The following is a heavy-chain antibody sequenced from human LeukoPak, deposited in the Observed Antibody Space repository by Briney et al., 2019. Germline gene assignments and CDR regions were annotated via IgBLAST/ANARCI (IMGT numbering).Heavy chain of an antibody. J-gene: IGHJ4*02. CDR2: IYYSGST. CDR1: GGSISSYY. V-gene: IGHV4-59*01. CDR3: ARGSRGVTDH. Sequence: SETLSLTCTVSGGSISSYYWSWIRQPPGKGLEWIGYIYYSGSTNYNPSLKSRVTISVDTSKNQFSLKLSSVTAADTAVYYCARGSRGVTDHWGQGTLVTVSS. D-gene: IGHD2-21*02.